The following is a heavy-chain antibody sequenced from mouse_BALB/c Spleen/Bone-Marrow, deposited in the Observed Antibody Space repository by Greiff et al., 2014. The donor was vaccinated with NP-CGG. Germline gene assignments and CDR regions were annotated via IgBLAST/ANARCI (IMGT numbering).Heavy chain of an antibody. CDR1: GYSFTDYN. CDR3: ARDGYYGGFAY. D-gene: IGHD2-3*01. CDR2: IDPYNGDT. J-gene: IGHJ3*01. V-gene: IGHV1S135*01. Sequence: SVKVSCKASGYSFTDYNMYWVKQSHGKSLESIGYIDPYNGDTSYNQKFKGRARLTVDNSSNTAFMHLNSLTSEDSAVYYCARDGYYGGFAYWGQGTLVTGS.